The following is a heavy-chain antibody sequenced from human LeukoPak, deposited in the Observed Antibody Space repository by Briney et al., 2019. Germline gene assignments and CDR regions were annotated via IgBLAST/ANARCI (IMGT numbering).Heavy chain of an antibody. Sequence: GGSLRLSCAASGFIFSRYSMNWVRQAPGKGLEWVSYISSSGTVIYYADSVRGRFTVSRDNAKNSLYLQMNSLRDGDTAVYYCARDMSLLWFGDPFDYWGQGTLVTVSS. CDR1: GFIFSRYS. D-gene: IGHD3-10*01. CDR3: ARDMSLLWFGDPFDY. J-gene: IGHJ4*02. V-gene: IGHV3-48*02. CDR2: ISSSGTVI.